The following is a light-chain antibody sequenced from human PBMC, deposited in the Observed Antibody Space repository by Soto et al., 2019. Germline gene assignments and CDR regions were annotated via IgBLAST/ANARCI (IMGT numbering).Light chain of an antibody. J-gene: IGKJ4*01. Sequence: EIVLTQSPGTLSLSPGERATLSCRASQSVSSSYLAWYQQKPGQAPRLLIYGASGRATGIPDRFSGSVSGTDFTLTISRLEPEDFAVYYCQQYCSSPLTFGGGTKVEIK. CDR2: GAS. V-gene: IGKV3-20*01. CDR3: QQYCSSPLT. CDR1: QSVSSSY.